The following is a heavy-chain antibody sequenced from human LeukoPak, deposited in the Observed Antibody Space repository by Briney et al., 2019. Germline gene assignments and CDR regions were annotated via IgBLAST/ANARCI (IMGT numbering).Heavy chain of an antibody. J-gene: IGHJ4*02. CDR3: AKDPQVGAAAYYFDS. CDR2: IANDGKDK. D-gene: IGHD2-2*01. V-gene: IGHV3-30*18. Sequence: GGSLRLSCAASGFTFSRYGLHWVRQTPGKRLEWVAVIANDGKDKKYADSVKGRFTISRDNSKSTLYLQMNSPRAEDTAMYYCAKDPQVGAAAYYFDSWGQGTLVTVSS. CDR1: GFTFSRYG.